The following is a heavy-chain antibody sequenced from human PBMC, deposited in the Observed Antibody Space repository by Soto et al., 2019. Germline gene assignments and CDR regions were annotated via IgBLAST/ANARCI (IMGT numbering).Heavy chain of an antibody. CDR3: ARRAITMVRGALFDY. V-gene: IGHV4-34*01. D-gene: IGHD3-10*01. Sequence: SETLSLTCAVYGGSFSGYYWSWIRQPPGKGLEWIGEINHSGSTNYNPSLKSRVTISVDTSKNQFSLKLSSVTAADTAVYYCARRAITMVRGALFDYWGQGTLVTVSS. CDR1: GGSFSGYY. CDR2: INHSGST. J-gene: IGHJ4*02.